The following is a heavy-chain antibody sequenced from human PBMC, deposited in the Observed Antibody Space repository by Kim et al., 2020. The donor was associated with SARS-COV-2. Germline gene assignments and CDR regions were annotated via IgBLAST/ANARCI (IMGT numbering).Heavy chain of an antibody. Sequence: GGSLRLSCAASGFTFSDYYMSWIRQAPGKGLEWVSYISSSGSTIYYADSVKGRFTISRDNAKNSLYLQMNSLRAEHTAVYYCARDLYGFWSVYVFGPFDYWGQGTLVTVSS. D-gene: IGHD3-3*01. CDR2: ISSSGSTI. CDR3: ARDLYGFWSVYVFGPFDY. V-gene: IGHV3-11*01. J-gene: IGHJ4*02. CDR1: GFTFSDYY.